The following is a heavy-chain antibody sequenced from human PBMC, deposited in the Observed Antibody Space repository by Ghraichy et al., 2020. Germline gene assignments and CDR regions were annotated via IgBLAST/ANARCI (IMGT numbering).Heavy chain of an antibody. CDR1: GGSISSYY. CDR2: IYYSGST. Sequence: SQTLSLTCTVSGGSISSYYWSWIRQPPGKGLEWIGYIYYSGSTNYNPSLKSRVTISVDTSKNQFSLKLSSVTAADTAVYYCARESNWNYGYYNWFDPWGQGTLVTVSS. J-gene: IGHJ5*02. V-gene: IGHV4-59*12. CDR3: ARESNWNYGYYNWFDP. D-gene: IGHD1-7*01.